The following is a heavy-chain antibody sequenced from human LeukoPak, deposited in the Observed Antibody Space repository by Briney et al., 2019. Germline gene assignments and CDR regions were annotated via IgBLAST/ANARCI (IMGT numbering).Heavy chain of an antibody. D-gene: IGHD3-16*01. J-gene: IGHJ4*02. V-gene: IGHV6-1*01. CDR1: GDSVTCGI. Sequence: SQTLSLTCAISGDSVTCGIWNWIRQSPSRGLEWLGRTYHWSKWFNDYAVSVESRMTINADTSRNQFSLQLNSVTPEDTAVYYCARDLHGSRGEFDYWGQGTLVTVSS. CDR3: ARDLHGSRGEFDY. CDR2: TYHWSKWFN.